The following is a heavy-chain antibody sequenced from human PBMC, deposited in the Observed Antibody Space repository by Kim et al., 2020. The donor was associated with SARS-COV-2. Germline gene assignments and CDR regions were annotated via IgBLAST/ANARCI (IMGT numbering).Heavy chain of an antibody. CDR1: GYTFTSYY. D-gene: IGHD2-15*01. V-gene: IGHV1-46*01. Sequence: ASVKVSCKASGYTFTSYYMHWVRQAPGQGLEWMGIINPSGGSTSYAQKFQGRVTMTRDTSTSTVYMELSSLRSEDTAVYYCARYCSGGSCYRGAFDIWGQGTMVTVSS. CDR2: INPSGGST. J-gene: IGHJ3*02. CDR3: ARYCSGGSCYRGAFDI.